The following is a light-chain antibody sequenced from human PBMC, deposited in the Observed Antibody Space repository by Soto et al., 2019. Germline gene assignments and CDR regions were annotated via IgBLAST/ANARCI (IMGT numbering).Light chain of an antibody. CDR2: WAS. CDR3: QQCYSTPPA. Sequence: DIVMTQSPDSLAVSLGERATINCKSSQSVLYSSNNNNYLAWYQQKPGQPPKLLIYWASTRESGVPDRFSGSGSGTDFTLTISSLQAEDVAVYYCQQCYSTPPAFGQGTRLEI. V-gene: IGKV4-1*01. J-gene: IGKJ5*01. CDR1: QSVLYSSNNNNY.